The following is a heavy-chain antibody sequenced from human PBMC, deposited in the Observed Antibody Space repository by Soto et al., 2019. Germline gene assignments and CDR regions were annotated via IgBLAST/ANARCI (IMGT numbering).Heavy chain of an antibody. J-gene: IGHJ4*02. CDR2: LSDGGSS. CDR3: SRDFASGGYDF. V-gene: IGHV3-53*01. D-gene: IGHD5-12*01. Sequence: GGSLRLSCAASGFSVSSTYMSWVRQAPGKGLEWVSTLSDGGSSHYADSVTGRISASRDNSKNTLYLQMSGLRADDTAIYYCSRDFASGGYDFRGQGTQVTVSS. CDR1: GFSVSSTY.